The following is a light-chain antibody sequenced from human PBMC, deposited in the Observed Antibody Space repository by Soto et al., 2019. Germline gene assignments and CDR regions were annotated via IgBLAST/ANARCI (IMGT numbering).Light chain of an antibody. CDR3: QQYSNWALVI. CDR2: CAS. CDR1: QSVSSD. J-gene: IGKJ4*01. Sequence: EIVMTQSPATRSVSPGERVTLSCRARQSVSSDLAWYQQKPGQAPRLLIYCASNRATGIPARFSGSGSGTEFHLIISSLQFEDFAVYYCQQYSNWALVIFGGGTKVDIK. V-gene: IGKV3-15*01.